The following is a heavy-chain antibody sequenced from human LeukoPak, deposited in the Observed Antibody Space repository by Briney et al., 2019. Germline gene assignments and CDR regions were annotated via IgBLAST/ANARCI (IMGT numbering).Heavy chain of an antibody. D-gene: IGHD3-22*01. Sequence: PGGSLRLSCAAFGFTFSTYWMSWVRQAPGKGLEWVANTKEDGGEKYYVDSVKGRFTISRDNAKNSLYLQMNSLRAEDTAVYYCARHNYDSSGYFGYWGQGTLVTVSS. V-gene: IGHV3-7*03. CDR1: GFTFSTYW. CDR2: TKEDGGEK. J-gene: IGHJ4*02. CDR3: ARHNYDSSGYFGY.